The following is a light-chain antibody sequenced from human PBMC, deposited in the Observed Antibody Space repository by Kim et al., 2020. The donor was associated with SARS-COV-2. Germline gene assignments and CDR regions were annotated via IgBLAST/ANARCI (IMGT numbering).Light chain of an antibody. Sequence: GQTVTSSCSGSRSNIGSNAVNWYQQLPGTPPKLRIYDNDKRPSGVPDRFSGSKSGTSASLAISGLRSDDDSDYYCAVWDDSLNGWVFGGGTQLTVL. CDR1: RSNIGSNA. V-gene: IGLV1-44*01. CDR3: AVWDDSLNGWV. CDR2: DND. J-gene: IGLJ3*02.